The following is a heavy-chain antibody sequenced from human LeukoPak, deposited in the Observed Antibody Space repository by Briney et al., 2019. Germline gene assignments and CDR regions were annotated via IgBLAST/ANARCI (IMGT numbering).Heavy chain of an antibody. Sequence: GASVKVSCKASGYTYTGYYMHWVRQAPGQGLEWMGRINPNSGGTNYAQKFQGRVTMTRDTSISTAYMELSRLRSDDTAVYYCARGTEQWLVRGGRGSFDPWGQGTLVTVSS. J-gene: IGHJ5*02. V-gene: IGHV1-2*06. D-gene: IGHD6-19*01. CDR3: ARGTEQWLVRGGRGSFDP. CDR2: INPNSGGT. CDR1: GYTYTGYY.